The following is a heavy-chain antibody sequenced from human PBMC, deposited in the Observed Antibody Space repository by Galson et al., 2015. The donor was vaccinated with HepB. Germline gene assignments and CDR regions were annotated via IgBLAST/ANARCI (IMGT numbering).Heavy chain of an antibody. D-gene: IGHD3-3*01. V-gene: IGHV6-1*01. CDR2: TYYRSKWYN. J-gene: IGHJ3*02. CDR1: GDSVSSNSAA. CDR3: ARSKGYDFWSGLGI. Sequence: CAISGDSVSSNSAAWNWIRQSPSRGLEWLGRTYYRSKWYNDYAVSVKSRITIKPDTSKNQFSLQLNSMTPEDTAVYYCARSKGYDFWSGLGIWGQGTMVTVSP.